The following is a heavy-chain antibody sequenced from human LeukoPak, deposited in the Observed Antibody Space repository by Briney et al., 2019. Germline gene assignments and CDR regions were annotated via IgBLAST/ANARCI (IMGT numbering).Heavy chain of an antibody. CDR1: GCKFTTHW. CDR3: ARTNTGGGYHYYGMDV. Sequence: GESLKISCKGSGCKFTTHWIGWVRQMPGKGLEYMGIIYPDDSETRYSPSFEGQVTISADRSTSTAYLQWSSLNASDTAMYYCARTNTGGGYHYYGMDVWGQGTTVIVS. J-gene: IGHJ6*02. V-gene: IGHV5-51*01. D-gene: IGHD3-16*02. CDR2: IYPDDSET.